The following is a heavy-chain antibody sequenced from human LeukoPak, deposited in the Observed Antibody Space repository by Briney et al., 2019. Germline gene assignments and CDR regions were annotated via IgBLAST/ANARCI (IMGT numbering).Heavy chain of an antibody. J-gene: IGHJ6*02. D-gene: IGHD2-21*01. CDR2: ISGSGGST. CDR1: GFTFSSYA. V-gene: IGHV3-23*01. CDR3: ARNGDGSVSKYYHGMDV. Sequence: GGSLRLSCAASGFTFSSYAMSWVRQAPGKGLEWVSAISGSGGSTYYADSVKGRFTISRDNAKNSLYLQMNSLRAEDTAVYYCARNGDGSVSKYYHGMDVWGQGTTVTVSS.